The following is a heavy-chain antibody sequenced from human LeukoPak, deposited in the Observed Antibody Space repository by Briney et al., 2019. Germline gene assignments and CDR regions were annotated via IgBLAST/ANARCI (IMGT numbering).Heavy chain of an antibody. CDR3: VRDSLSITKTAAGDTFDI. Sequence: GSSVKVSCKASGGTFSTFAISWVRQAPEQGLEWMGGIIPIFATANHAEKFQGRVTITADQSTSTAYMELSSLRSEDTAVYYCVRDSLSITKTAAGDTFDIWGQGTMVTVSS. CDR1: GGTFSTFA. V-gene: IGHV1-69*01. J-gene: IGHJ3*02. D-gene: IGHD1-20*01. CDR2: IIPIFATA.